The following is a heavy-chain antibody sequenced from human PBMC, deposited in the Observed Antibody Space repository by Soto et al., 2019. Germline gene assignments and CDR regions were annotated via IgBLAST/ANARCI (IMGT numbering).Heavy chain of an antibody. CDR1: GVTFHNYD. J-gene: IGHJ4*02. D-gene: IGHD6-19*01. V-gene: IGHV1-69*01. CDR3: ARGQQWHQPTLYYFDY. Sequence: QVQLVQSGAEVKKPGSSVKFSCKASGVTFHNYDTTWVRHAPGQGREWTGGISPVFGTATYAQKFQGRLTMSEAESTTTVYLELSRLTDEATDLYFCARGQQWHQPTLYYFDYWGQGTLVTVSS. CDR2: ISPVFGTA.